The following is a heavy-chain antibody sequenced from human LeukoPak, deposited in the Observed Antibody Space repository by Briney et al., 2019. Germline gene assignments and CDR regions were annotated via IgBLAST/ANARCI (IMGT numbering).Heavy chain of an antibody. CDR1: GFIFSDHY. D-gene: IGHD3-3*01. CDR3: ASPQRGRNEWNYF. J-gene: IGHJ4*02. CDR2: SKNKGQSFLT. Sequence: GGSLRLSCAASGFIFSDHYMDWVRQALGKGLEWVARSKNKGQSFLTEYAASVKGRFIILRDDSRNSVFLQMNSLKTEDTAVYYCASPQRGRNEWNYFWGQGILVTVSS. V-gene: IGHV3-72*01.